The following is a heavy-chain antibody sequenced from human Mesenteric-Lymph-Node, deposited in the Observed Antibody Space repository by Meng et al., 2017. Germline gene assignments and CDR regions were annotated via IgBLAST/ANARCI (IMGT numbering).Heavy chain of an antibody. D-gene: IGHD4-17*01. CDR3: TALYGDSIS. J-gene: IGHJ4*02. CDR2: IYHSGRT. V-gene: IGHV4-4*02. CDR1: GGSIRNWQW. Sequence: QGQGVVPGQGRVDRTGPLSRTCVVSGGSIRNWQWWGWGRQAPGKGLEWIGEIYHSGRTKYNPSVKSRVSMSVAKSQNHFSPRLSSVTAADTAVYYCTALYGDSISWGQGTLVTVSS.